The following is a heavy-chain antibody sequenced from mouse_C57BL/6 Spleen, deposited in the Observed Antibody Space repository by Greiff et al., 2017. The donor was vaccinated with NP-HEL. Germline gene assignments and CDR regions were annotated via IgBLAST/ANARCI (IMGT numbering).Heavy chain of an antibody. CDR2: ISSGSSTI. Sequence: EVQGVESGGGLVKPGGSLKLSCAASGFTFSDYGMHWVRQAPEKGLEWVAYISSGSSTIYYADTVKGRFTISRDNAKNTLFLQMTSLRSEDTAMYYCARRLWPAYYAMDYWGQGTSVTGSS. CDR3: ARRLWPAYYAMDY. CDR1: GFTFSDYG. V-gene: IGHV5-17*01. D-gene: IGHD1-1*02. J-gene: IGHJ4*01.